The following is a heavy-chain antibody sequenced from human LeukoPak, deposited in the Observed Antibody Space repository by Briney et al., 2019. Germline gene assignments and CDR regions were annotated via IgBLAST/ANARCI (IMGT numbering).Heavy chain of an antibody. CDR2: ISSSTSTI. V-gene: IGHV3-48*01. Sequence: GGSLRLSCAASGFTFSTYSMNWVRQAPGKGLEWVSYISSSTSTIYYAGSVKGRFTISRDNAKNSLYLQMNSLRAEDTAVYYCARVLPYDYINRFDRRGQGTLVTVSS. J-gene: IGHJ5*02. D-gene: IGHD4-11*01. CDR3: ARVLPYDYINRFDR. CDR1: GFTFSTYS.